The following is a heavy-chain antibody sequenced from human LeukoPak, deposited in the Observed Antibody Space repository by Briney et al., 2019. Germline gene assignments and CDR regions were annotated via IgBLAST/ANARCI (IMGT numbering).Heavy chain of an antibody. V-gene: IGHV1-2*02. J-gene: IGHJ4*02. CDR2: INPNNGDT. Sequence: ASVKVSCKASGYTFTSYGISWVRQAPGQGLEWMGWINPNNGDTQSAPKFQGRVAMTRVTSINTAYMEVSGLTPDDTAIYFCAKRGGALSHWGQGTPVTVTS. CDR3: AKRGGALSH. D-gene: IGHD2-21*01. CDR1: GYTFTSYG.